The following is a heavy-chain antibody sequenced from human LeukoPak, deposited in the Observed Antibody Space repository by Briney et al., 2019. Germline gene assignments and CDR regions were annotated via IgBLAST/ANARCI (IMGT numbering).Heavy chain of an antibody. V-gene: IGHV3-23*01. J-gene: IGHJ4*02. Sequence: GGSLRLSCAASGFTFSSYAMSWVRQAPGKGLEWVSVISGSGGSTYYADSVKGRFTISRDNSKNTLYLQMNSLRAEDTAVYYCAKDIDYDSSGTPFDYWGQGTLVTVSS. CDR3: AKDIDYDSSGTPFDY. CDR2: ISGSGGST. CDR1: GFTFSSYA. D-gene: IGHD3-22*01.